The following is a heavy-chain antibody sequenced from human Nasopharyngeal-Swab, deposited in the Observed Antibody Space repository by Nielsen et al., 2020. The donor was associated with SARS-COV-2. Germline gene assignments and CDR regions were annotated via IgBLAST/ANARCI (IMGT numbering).Heavy chain of an antibody. D-gene: IGHD2-2*01. CDR2: IYPGDSDT. CDR3: ARIGYCSSTSCPEGWFDP. Sequence: ERQMPGEGLVGVGIIYPGDSDTRYSPPFQGQVTVSADKSISTAYLQWSSLKASDTAMYYCARIGYCSSTSCPEGWFDPWGQGTLVTVSS. V-gene: IGHV5-51*01. J-gene: IGHJ5*02.